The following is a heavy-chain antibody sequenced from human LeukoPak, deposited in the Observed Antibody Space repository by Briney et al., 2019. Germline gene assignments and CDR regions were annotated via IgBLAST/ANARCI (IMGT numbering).Heavy chain of an antibody. CDR3: ARDYDILTGYNYDSFDI. D-gene: IGHD3-9*01. J-gene: IGHJ3*02. CDR2: IIPIFGTA. CDR1: GCTFSSYA. Sequence: GASVKLSCTASGCTFSSYAISWVRQAPGQGLEWMGGIIPIFGTAYYAQKVQGRVTITGDESTSTAYMELRSLRSEDTAVYYYARDYDILTGYNYDSFDIWGQGTMVTVSS. V-gene: IGHV1-69*13.